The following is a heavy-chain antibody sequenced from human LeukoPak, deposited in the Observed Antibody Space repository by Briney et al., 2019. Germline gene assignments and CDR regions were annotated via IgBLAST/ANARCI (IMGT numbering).Heavy chain of an antibody. CDR2: ISAYNGNT. J-gene: IGHJ5*02. CDR3: ASTTYYYDSSGYPRHNRFDP. Sequence: GASVKVSCKASGYTFTSYGISWVRQAPGQGLEWMGWISAYNGNTNYAQKLQGRVTMTTDTSTSTAYMELRSLRSDDTAVYYCASTTYYYDSSGYPRHNRFDPWGQGTLVTVSS. D-gene: IGHD3-22*01. V-gene: IGHV1-18*01. CDR1: GYTFTSYG.